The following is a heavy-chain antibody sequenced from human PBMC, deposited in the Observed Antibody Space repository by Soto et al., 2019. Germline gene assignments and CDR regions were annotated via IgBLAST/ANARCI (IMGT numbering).Heavy chain of an antibody. CDR2: IRYDGSNI. D-gene: IGHD3-9*01. Sequence: GGSLRLSCAASGSIFRGYGMHWVRQAPGKGLEWVAVIRYDGSNINYADSVKGRFTISRDNSKNTLYLQMNSLRAEDTAVYYCAKHGILTGYYKFDYWGQGTLVTVSS. J-gene: IGHJ4*02. V-gene: IGHV3-33*06. CDR1: GSIFRGYG. CDR3: AKHGILTGYYKFDY.